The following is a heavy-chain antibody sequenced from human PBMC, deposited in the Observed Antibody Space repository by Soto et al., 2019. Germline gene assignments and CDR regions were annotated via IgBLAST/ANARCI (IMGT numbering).Heavy chain of an antibody. D-gene: IGHD5-12*01. CDR1: GGTFISDA. Sequence: QVRLVQSEAEVKKAGSSVKVSCKVSGGTFISDAVTWVRQAPGQGLEWMGGVIPMFPKANYAQKFQGRATISADKATSTVYMELHSLKSEDTAVYYCPRCHSDNSGPGYLDSWGQGTLVTVTS. V-gene: IGHV1-69*06. CDR3: PRCHSDNSGPGYLDS. CDR2: VIPMFPKA. J-gene: IGHJ4*02.